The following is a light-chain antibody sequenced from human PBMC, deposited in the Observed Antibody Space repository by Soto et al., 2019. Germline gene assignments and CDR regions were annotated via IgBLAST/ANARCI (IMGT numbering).Light chain of an antibody. V-gene: IGKV3-15*01. CDR1: QGVSSN. Sequence: EIGMTQSPATLSVSPGERATLSCRASQGVSSNLAWYQQKPGQAPRLLIYGASTRATVIPARFSGSGSGTEFTLTISSLQSEDFAVYYCQQYNNWRMYTFGQGTKLEIK. J-gene: IGKJ2*01. CDR3: QQYNNWRMYT. CDR2: GAS.